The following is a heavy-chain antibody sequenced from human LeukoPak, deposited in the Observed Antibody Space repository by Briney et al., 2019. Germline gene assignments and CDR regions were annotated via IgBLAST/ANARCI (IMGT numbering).Heavy chain of an antibody. Sequence: GGSLRLSCAASGFTLISYEMNWVRQAPGKGLEWVSYISSSGSIYYADSVKGRFTISRDNAKNSLYLQMNSLRAEDTAVYYCARALPSGWYYFDYWGQGTLVTVSS. CDR2: ISSSGSI. J-gene: IGHJ4*02. CDR3: ARALPSGWYYFDY. D-gene: IGHD6-25*01. CDR1: GFTLISYE. V-gene: IGHV3-48*03.